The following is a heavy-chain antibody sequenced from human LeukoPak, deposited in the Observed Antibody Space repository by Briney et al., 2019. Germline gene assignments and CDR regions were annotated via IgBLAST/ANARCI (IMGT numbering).Heavy chain of an antibody. D-gene: IGHD6-13*01. CDR2: IDWDDDK. CDR3: ARCIAATGTLDY. V-gene: IGHV2-70*20. Sequence: SGPALVKPTQTLTLTCTFSGFSLSTNGMSVTWVRQPPGKALEWLAHIDWDDDKYYSASLKTRLTISKDTSKNQVVLTMTNMDPVDTATYFCARCIAATGTLDYWGQGALVTVSS. J-gene: IGHJ4*02. CDR1: GFSLSTNGMS.